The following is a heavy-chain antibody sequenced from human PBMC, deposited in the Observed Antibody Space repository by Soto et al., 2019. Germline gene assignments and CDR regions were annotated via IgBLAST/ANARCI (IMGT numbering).Heavy chain of an antibody. Sequence: SETLSLTCTVSGGSISNYYCNWIRQPAGKGLEWIGRIDNSGSTNYNPSLKSRVTMSVDTSKQEFSLKLSSVTAADTALYYCARGGQDFWSGPFDYWGRGALVTVSS. CDR1: GGSISNYY. CDR3: ARGGQDFWSGPFDY. J-gene: IGHJ4*02. D-gene: IGHD3-3*01. CDR2: IDNSGST. V-gene: IGHV4-4*07.